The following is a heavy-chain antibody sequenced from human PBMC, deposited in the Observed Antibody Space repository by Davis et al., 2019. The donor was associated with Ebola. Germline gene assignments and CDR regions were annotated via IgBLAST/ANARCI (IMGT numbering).Heavy chain of an antibody. J-gene: IGHJ6*04. D-gene: IGHD7-27*01. CDR1: GFTFTNYR. V-gene: IGHV3-74*01. CDR3: ARGSLHRDAYWGGGDFYYGLDV. Sequence: PGGSLRLSCAASGFTFTNYRMHWVRQVPGTGLVWVSRIKSDGRGADYADSVKGRFIISRDNAQNTLYLQMNNLRDHDAAVYYCARGSLHRDAYWGGGDFYYGLDVWGKGTTVTVSS. CDR2: IKSDGRGA.